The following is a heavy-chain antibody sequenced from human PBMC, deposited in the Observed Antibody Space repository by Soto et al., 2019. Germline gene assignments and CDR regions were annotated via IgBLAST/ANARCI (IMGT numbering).Heavy chain of an antibody. CDR2: MNPNSGNT. Sequence: ASVKVSCKASGYTFTSYDINWVRPATGQGLEWMGWMNPNSGNTGYAQKFQGRVTMTRNTSISTAYMELSSLRSEDTAVYYCARVVATITAWFDPWGQGTLVTVSS. J-gene: IGHJ5*02. V-gene: IGHV1-8*01. CDR1: GYTFTSYD. D-gene: IGHD5-12*01. CDR3: ARVVATITAWFDP.